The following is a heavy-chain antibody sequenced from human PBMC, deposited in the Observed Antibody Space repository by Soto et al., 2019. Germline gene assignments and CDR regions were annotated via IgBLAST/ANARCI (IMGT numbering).Heavy chain of an antibody. V-gene: IGHV3-23*01. CDR1: GFTFGSYA. J-gene: IGHJ4*02. CDR2: LTGSGAST. Sequence: EVQLLESAGGLVQPGGSLRISCAASGFTFGSYAMTWVRQAPGKGLEWVSALTGSGASTYYADSVRSRFIISRDNSKNTLYLQMYSLRAEDTAVYYCAQDFGGRRPFHYWGQGTLVTVSS. CDR3: AQDFGGRRPFHY. D-gene: IGHD1-26*01.